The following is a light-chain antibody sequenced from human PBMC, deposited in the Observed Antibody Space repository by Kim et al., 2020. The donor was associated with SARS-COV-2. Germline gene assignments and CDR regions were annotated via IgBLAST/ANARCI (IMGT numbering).Light chain of an antibody. J-gene: IGKJ4*01. Sequence: EIKMTQSPATLSVSPGERATLSCRASQSVSSSLAWYQQKPGQAPRLLIYGASTRAAGIPARFSGSGSGTEFTLTISSLQSKDFAVYYCQQYNNWPPLTFGGGTKVDIK. CDR2: GAS. CDR3: QQYNNWPPLT. CDR1: QSVSSS. V-gene: IGKV3-15*01.